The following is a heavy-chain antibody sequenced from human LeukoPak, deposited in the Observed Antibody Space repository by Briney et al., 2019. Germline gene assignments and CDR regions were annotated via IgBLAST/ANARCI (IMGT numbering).Heavy chain of an antibody. J-gene: IGHJ4*02. CDR3: ARDEGSLELHI. CDR2: INPNSGST. CDR1: GYTFTAYY. V-gene: IGHV1-2*03. D-gene: IGHD1-7*01. Sequence: LGASVKVSCKASGYTFTAYYIHWVRQAPGQGLEWMGWINPNSGSTNYAQKFQGRATMTRYTSISTAYMELSRLRSDDTAVYYWARDEGSLELHIWGQGTLVSVSS.